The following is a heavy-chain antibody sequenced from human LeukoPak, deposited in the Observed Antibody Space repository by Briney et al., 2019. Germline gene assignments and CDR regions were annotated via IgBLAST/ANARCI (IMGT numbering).Heavy chain of an antibody. CDR2: IRQDGSEK. J-gene: IGHJ4*02. CDR1: GFTSSNAW. D-gene: IGHD3-16*01. V-gene: IGHV3-7*03. Sequence: GGSLRLSCAVSGFTSSNAWMNWVRQAPGKGLEWVANIRQDGSEKNYVDSVKGRFTISRDNAKNSLFLQMDSLRAEDTAVYYCAGGAGWLIDYWAREPWSPSPQ. CDR3: AGGAGWLIDY.